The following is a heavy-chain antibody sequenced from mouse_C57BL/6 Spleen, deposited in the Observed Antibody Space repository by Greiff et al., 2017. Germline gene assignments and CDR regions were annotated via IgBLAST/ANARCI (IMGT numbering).Heavy chain of an antibody. CDR2: ISDGGSYT. CDR1: GFTFSSYA. Sequence: EVNVVESEGGLVKPGGSLKLSCAASGFTFSSYAMSWVRQTPEKRLEWVATISDGGSYTYYPDNVKGRFTISRDNAKNNLYLQMSHLKSEDTAKYYCARDHYYGMGYWGQGTSVTVAS. V-gene: IGHV5-4*01. J-gene: IGHJ4*01. CDR3: ARDHYYGMGY.